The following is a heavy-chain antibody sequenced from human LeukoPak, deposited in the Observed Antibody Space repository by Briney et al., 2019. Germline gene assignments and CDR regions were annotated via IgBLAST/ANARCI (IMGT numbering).Heavy chain of an antibody. V-gene: IGHV3-30*14. Sequence: GGSLRLSCTASGYTFSSYAMQWVRQAPGKGLEWVAVISHDGKNKFYADSVKGRFSISRDNSKNTLYLQTNSLRAEDTAVYYCARLGGYGIEYFQHWGQGTLVTVSS. CDR3: ARLGGYGIEYFQH. CDR1: GYTFSSYA. J-gene: IGHJ1*01. D-gene: IGHD5-18*01. CDR2: ISHDGKNK.